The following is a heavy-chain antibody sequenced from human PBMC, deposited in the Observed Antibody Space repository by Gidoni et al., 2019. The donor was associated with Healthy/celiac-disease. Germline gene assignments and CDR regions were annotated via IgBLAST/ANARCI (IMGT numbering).Heavy chain of an antibody. Sequence: QVQLVESGGGVVQPGRSLRLSCAASGFTFSSYARHWVRQAPGKGLEWVAVISYDGSNKYYADSVKGRFTISRDNSKNTLYLQMNSLRAEDTAVYYCARDQYSGWYSYYYYYMDVWGKGTTVTVSS. J-gene: IGHJ6*03. CDR2: ISYDGSNK. V-gene: IGHV3-30-3*01. CDR1: GFTFSSYA. CDR3: ARDQYSGWYSYYYYYMDV. D-gene: IGHD6-19*01.